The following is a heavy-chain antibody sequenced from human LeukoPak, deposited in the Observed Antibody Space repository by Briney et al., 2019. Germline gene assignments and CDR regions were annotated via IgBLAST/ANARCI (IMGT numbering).Heavy chain of an antibody. D-gene: IGHD2-8*01. V-gene: IGHV3-48*02. CDR1: GFTFGTYA. CDR2: ISSGSSTI. J-gene: IGHJ3*02. CDR3: AKNAQYAFDI. Sequence: GSLRLSCAASGFTFGTYAMNWVRQAPGKGLEWVSYISSGSSTINYADSVKGRFTVSRDNAKNSLYLQMNSLRDEDTALYYCAKNAQYAFDIWGQGTMVTVSS.